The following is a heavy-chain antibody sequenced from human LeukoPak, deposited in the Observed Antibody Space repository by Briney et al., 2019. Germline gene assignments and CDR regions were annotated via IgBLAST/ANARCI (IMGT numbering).Heavy chain of an antibody. J-gene: IGHJ1*01. V-gene: IGHV3-20*04. D-gene: IGHD5-24*01. CDR3: ARTDGAL. CDR2: INWNGGST. Sequence: GGSLRLSCVASGFTFDDHGMRWVRQGPGKGLEWVAGINWNGGSTGYADSVKGRFTISRDNAQNSLYLQMTSLRVDDTALYYCARTDGALWGQGTLVTVSS. CDR1: GFTFDDHG.